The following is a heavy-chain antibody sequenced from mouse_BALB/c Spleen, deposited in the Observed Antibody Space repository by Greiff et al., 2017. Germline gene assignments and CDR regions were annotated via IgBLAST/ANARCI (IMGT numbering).Heavy chain of an antibody. CDR2: ISTYYGNT. V-gene: IGHV1-67*01. CDR1: GYTFTDYA. Sequence: VQLQESGPELVRPGVSVKISCKGSGYTFTDYAMHWVKQSHAKSLEWIGVISTYYGNTNYNQKFKGKATMTVDKSSSTAYMELARLTSEDSAIYYCARGGSLSYYFDYWGQGTTLTVSS. CDR3: ARGGSLSYYFDY. J-gene: IGHJ2*01.